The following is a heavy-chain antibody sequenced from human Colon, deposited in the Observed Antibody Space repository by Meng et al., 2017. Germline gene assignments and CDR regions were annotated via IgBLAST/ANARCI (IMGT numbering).Heavy chain of an antibody. CDR1: GASVRSPDHQ. V-gene: IGHV4-61*08. J-gene: IGHJ4*02. D-gene: IGHD3-16*01. Sequence: QVHLRDRGPGLVRRSETLSLICAVSGASVRSPDHQWGWVRQPPGKGLEWIGYARIDYANTNYNPSLKSRVNVSLDTSKNQFSLNVRSVTAADTAVYYCARDYWGSLDFWGQGILVTVSS. CDR3: ARDYWGSLDF. CDR2: ARIDYANT.